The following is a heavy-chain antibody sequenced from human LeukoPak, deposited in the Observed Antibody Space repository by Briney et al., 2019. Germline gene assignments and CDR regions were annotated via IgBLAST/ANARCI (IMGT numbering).Heavy chain of an antibody. CDR1: GYSISSGYY. D-gene: IGHD3-10*01. V-gene: IGHV4-38-2*02. CDR2: IYHSGST. CDR3: ARGITMVRGVFDY. Sequence: SETLSLTCTVSGYSISSGYYWGWIRQPPGKGLEWIGSIYHSGSTYYNPSLKSRVTISVDTSKNQFSLKLSSVAAADTAVYYCARGITMVRGVFDYWGQGTLVIVSS. J-gene: IGHJ4*02.